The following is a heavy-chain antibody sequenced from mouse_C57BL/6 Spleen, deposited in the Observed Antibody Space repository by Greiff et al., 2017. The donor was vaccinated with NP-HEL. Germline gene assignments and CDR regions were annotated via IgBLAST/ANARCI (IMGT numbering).Heavy chain of an antibody. J-gene: IGHJ3*01. CDR2: IDPSDSYT. CDR1: GYTFTSYW. Sequence: VQLQQPGAELVMPGASVKLSCKASGYTFTSYWMHWVKQRPGQGLEWIGEIDPSDSYTNYNQKFKGKSTLTVDKSSSTAYMQLSSLTSEDSAVYYCASRGSFAYWGQGTLVTVSA. V-gene: IGHV1-69*01. D-gene: IGHD3-1*01. CDR3: ASRGSFAY.